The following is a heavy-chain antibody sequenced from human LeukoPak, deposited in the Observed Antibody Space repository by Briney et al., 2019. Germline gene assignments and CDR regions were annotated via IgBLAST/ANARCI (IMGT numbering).Heavy chain of an antibody. D-gene: IGHD6-13*01. J-gene: IGHJ5*02. CDR1: GGSISSYY. CDR3: ARDLIAAAGINWFDP. V-gene: IGHV4-59*12. Sequence: PSETLSLTCTVSGGSISSYYWSWIRQPPGKGLEWIGYIYYSGSTNYNPSLKSRVTMSVDTSKNQFSLKLSSVTAADTAVYYCARDLIAAAGINWFDPWGQGTLVTVSS. CDR2: IYYSGST.